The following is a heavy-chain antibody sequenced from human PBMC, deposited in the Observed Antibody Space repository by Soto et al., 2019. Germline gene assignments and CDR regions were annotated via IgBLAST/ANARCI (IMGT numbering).Heavy chain of an antibody. CDR2: ISGGGGST. V-gene: IGHV3-23*01. Sequence: EVQLLESGGGLVQPGGSLRLSCAASGFTFSSYAMSWVRQAPGKGLEWVSAISGGGGSTYYADSVKGRFTISRDNSKNTLYLQMNSLRAEDTAVYYCARVVVTDYYYGMDVWGQGTTVTVSS. J-gene: IGHJ6*02. CDR1: GFTFSSYA. CDR3: ARVVVTDYYYGMDV. D-gene: IGHD2-21*02.